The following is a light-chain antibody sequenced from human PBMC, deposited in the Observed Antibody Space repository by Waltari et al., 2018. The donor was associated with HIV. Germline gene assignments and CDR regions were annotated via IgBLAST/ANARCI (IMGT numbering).Light chain of an antibody. CDR1: SSNLGSNY. Sequence: QSVLTQPPSASGTPGQRVTISCSGSSSNLGSNYVYWYQQIPGTAPKLLIYRNNQRPSGVPDRFSGSKSGTSASLAISGLRSEDEADYYCAAWDDSLLVFGGGTKLTVL. V-gene: IGLV1-47*01. CDR3: AAWDDSLLV. J-gene: IGLJ2*01. CDR2: RNN.